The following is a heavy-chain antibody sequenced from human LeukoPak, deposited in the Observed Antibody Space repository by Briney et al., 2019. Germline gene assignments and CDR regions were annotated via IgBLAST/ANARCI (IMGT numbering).Heavy chain of an antibody. CDR3: ARDIATTPGY. D-gene: IGHD2-15*01. V-gene: IGHV3-74*01. CDR1: ACTFSNYW. J-gene: IGHJ4*02. Sequence: PGGSLRLSWTASACTFSNYWMHCVSQAPGKGLVWVSRISNDGSDTTYADSVKGRFTMSRDNAKNSELMQRNSLRAEEAAVYCCARDIATTPGYCGQGTLVTVSS. CDR2: ISNDGSDT.